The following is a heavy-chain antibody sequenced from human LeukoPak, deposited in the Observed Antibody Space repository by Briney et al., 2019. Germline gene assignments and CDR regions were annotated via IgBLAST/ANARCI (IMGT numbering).Heavy chain of an antibody. D-gene: IGHD3-16*02. CDR2: INHSGST. CDR3: ARRRITFGGVIGSPNDY. CDR1: GGSFSGYY. V-gene: IGHV4-34*01. J-gene: IGHJ4*02. Sequence: SETLSLTCAVYGGSFSGYYWSWIRQPPGKGLEWIGEINHSGSTNYNPSLKSRVTISVDTSKNQFSLKLSSVTAADTAVYYCARRRITFGGVIGSPNDYWGQGTLVTVSS.